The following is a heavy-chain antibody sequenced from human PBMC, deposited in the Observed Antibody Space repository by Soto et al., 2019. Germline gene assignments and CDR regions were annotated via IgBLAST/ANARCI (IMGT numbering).Heavy chain of an antibody. V-gene: IGHV4-30-2*01. Sequence: QVQLQEAGSGLVEPSQTLSLTCAITGDSITTGSYTCNWIRQPPGKGLEWSGFTYQSGGTFYNAALQSRLTSTVARSENHLSLKLISVTAADTAAYYCARDVAVRGSMGWSDAWGQGILVTVSS. CDR3: ARDVAVRGSMGWSDA. J-gene: IGHJ5*02. CDR2: TYQSGGT. D-gene: IGHD3-10*01. CDR1: GDSITTGSYT.